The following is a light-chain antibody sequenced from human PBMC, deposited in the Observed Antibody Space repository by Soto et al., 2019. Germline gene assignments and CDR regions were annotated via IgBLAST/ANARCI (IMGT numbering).Light chain of an antibody. CDR3: SSYTTSSTLYV. CDR1: SSDVGSYNL. CDR2: QVS. Sequence: QSVLTQPASVSGSPGQSITISCTGTSSDVGSYNLVSWYQQHPGKAPKLMIFQVSNRASGVSNRFSGSKSGDTASLTISGLQAEDEADYYCSSYTTSSTLYVFGTGTKVTVL. V-gene: IGLV2-14*02. J-gene: IGLJ1*01.